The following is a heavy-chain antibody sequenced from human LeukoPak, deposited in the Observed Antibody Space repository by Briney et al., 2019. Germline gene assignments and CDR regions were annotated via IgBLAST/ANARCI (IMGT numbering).Heavy chain of an antibody. V-gene: IGHV4-39*07. CDR2: IYYSGST. D-gene: IGHD3-22*01. CDR1: GGSISSSSYY. CDR3: ARRAYYYKSSGYLMSGDAFDI. Sequence: PSETLSLTCTVSGGSISSSSYYWGWIRQPPGKGLEWIGSIYYSGSTYYNPSLKSRVTISVDTSKNQFSLELTSVTAADTAMYYCARRAYYYKSSGYLMSGDAFDIWGQGTMVTVSS. J-gene: IGHJ3*02.